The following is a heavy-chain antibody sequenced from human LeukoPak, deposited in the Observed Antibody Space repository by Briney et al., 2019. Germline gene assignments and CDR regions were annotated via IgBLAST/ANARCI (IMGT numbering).Heavy chain of an antibody. CDR1: GFTVSSNY. CDR2: IYSGGST. D-gene: IGHD3-22*01. CDR3: AKDSYYYDSSSYYYY. J-gene: IGHJ4*02. V-gene: IGHV3-53*01. Sequence: GGSLRLSCAASGFTVSSNYMSWVRQAPGKGLEWVSVIYSGGSTYYADSVKGRFTISRDNSKNTLYLQMNSLRAEDTAVYCCAKDSYYYDSSSYYYYWGQGTRVTVSS.